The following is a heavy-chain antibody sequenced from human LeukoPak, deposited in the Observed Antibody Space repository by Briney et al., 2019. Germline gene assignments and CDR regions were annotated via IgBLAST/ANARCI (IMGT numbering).Heavy chain of an antibody. J-gene: IGHJ4*02. V-gene: IGHV1-69*05. CDR2: IIPIFGTA. CDR3: ARAFGEFYYFDY. D-gene: IGHD3-10*01. CDR1: GGTFSSYA. Sequence: ASVKVSCKASGGTFSSYAISWVRQAPGQGLEWMGRIIPIFGTANYAQKFQGRVTITTDESTSTAYMELSSLRSEDTAVYNCARAFGEFYYFDYWGQGTLVTVSS.